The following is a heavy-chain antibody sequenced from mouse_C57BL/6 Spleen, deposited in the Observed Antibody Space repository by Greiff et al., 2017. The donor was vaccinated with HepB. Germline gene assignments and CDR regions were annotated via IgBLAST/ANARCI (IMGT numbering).Heavy chain of an antibody. CDR2: ISSGSSTI. Sequence: EVQLVESGGGLVKPGGSLKLSCAASGFTFSDYGMHWVRQAPEKGLEWVAYISSGSSTIYYADTVKGRFTISRDNAKNTLFLQMTSLRSEDTAMYYCARKRGTTAVDWYFDVWGTGTTVTVSS. J-gene: IGHJ1*03. D-gene: IGHD1-1*01. CDR1: GFTFSDYG. V-gene: IGHV5-17*01. CDR3: ARKRGTTAVDWYFDV.